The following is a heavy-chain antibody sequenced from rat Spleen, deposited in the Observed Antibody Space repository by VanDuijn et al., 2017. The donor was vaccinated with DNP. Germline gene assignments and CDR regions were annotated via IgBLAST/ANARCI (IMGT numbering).Heavy chain of an antibody. V-gene: IGHV5-25*01. D-gene: IGHD1-2*01. CDR2: ISPSGGST. CDR3: ARQITMAAISTAMDA. Sequence: EVQLVESGGGLVQPGRSLKLSCAASGFTFSNYDMAWVRQAPTKGLEWVASISPSGGSTYYRNSVKGRFTVTSDNAKSSLYLQMDRLRSEDTATYYCARQITMAAISTAMDAWGQGTSVTVSS. J-gene: IGHJ4*01. CDR1: GFTFSNYD.